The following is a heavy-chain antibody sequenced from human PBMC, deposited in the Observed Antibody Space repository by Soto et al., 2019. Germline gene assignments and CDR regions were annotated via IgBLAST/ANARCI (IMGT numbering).Heavy chain of an antibody. D-gene: IGHD3-3*01. Sequence: SVKVSCKAPGCTFSTYIISWVRQAPGQGLEWMGRIIPIPDITNYAQKFQGRVTVTADRSTSTAYMELTSLKSEDTAVYYCARDRITTRGDAFDLWGQGTMVTVSS. J-gene: IGHJ3*01. CDR3: ARDRITTRGDAFDL. CDR1: GCTFSTYI. V-gene: IGHV1-69*04. CDR2: IIPIPDIT.